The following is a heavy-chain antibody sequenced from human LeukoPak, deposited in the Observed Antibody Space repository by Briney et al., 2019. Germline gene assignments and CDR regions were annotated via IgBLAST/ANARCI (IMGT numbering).Heavy chain of an antibody. Sequence: GGSLRLSCAASGFNFSSYWMSWVRQAPGKGLEWVANIKQDGSEKKYVDSVKGRFIISRDNAENSLYLQMNSLRAEDTAVYHCVRDCWGTPHGVDGFDIWGQGTMVTVSS. CDR1: GFNFSSYW. J-gene: IGHJ3*02. CDR2: IKQDGSEK. V-gene: IGHV3-7*05. CDR3: VRDCWGTPHGVDGFDI. D-gene: IGHD7-27*01.